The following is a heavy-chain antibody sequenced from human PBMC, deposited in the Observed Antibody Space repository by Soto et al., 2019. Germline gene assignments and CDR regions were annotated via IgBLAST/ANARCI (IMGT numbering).Heavy chain of an antibody. J-gene: IGHJ4*02. Sequence: TGGSLRLSCAAAGFPFSDYYMSWIRQAPGKGLEWVSSISSTGSTIYYADSVKGRFTISRDNAKNSLYLQMNSLRAEDTAVYYCARDHSPIDYWGQGTLVTVSS. V-gene: IGHV3-11*01. CDR2: ISSTGSTI. CDR3: ARDHSPIDY. D-gene: IGHD5-18*01. CDR1: GFPFSDYY.